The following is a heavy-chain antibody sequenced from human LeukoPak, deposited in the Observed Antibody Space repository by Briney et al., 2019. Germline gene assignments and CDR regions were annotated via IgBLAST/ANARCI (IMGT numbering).Heavy chain of an antibody. V-gene: IGHV1-46*01. CDR1: GYTFTSYY. CDR3: ARFRVEYDFWSGYYDY. CDR2: INPSGGST. Sequence: ASVKVSCKASGYTFTSYYMHWVRQAPGQGLEWMGIINPSGGSTSYAQKFQGRVTMTRDTSTSTVYMELSSLRSEDTAVYYCARFRVEYDFWSGYYDYWGQGTLVTVSS. D-gene: IGHD3-3*01. J-gene: IGHJ4*02.